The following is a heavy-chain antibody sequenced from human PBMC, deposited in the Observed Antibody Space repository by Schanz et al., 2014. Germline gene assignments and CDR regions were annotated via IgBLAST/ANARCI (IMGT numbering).Heavy chain of an antibody. CDR3: AKDLPSDYYIAY. J-gene: IGHJ4*02. CDR1: GFTFSNYG. CDR2: ISYDGSDK. Sequence: QVQLVESGGGVVRPGRSLRLSCAASGFTFSNYGMHWVRQAPGKGLEWVAVISYDGSDKFYADSVKGRFTISRDNSNNTLSLQMNSLRNEDTAVYYCAKDLPSDYYIAYWGQGTLVTVSS. V-gene: IGHV3-30*18. D-gene: IGHD3-22*01.